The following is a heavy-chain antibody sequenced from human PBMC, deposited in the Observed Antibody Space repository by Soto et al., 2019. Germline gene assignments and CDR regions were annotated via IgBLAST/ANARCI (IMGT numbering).Heavy chain of an antibody. D-gene: IGHD3-10*01. CDR1: GFTFSSYA. J-gene: IGHJ6*02. V-gene: IGHV3-30-3*01. CDR2: ISYDGSNK. Sequence: PGGSLRLSCAASGFTFSSYAMHWVRQAPGKGLEWVAVISYDGSNKYYADSVKGRFTISRDNSKNTLYLQMNSLRAEDTAVYYCARDLTYGSGMDVWGQGTTVTAP. CDR3: ARDLTYGSGMDV.